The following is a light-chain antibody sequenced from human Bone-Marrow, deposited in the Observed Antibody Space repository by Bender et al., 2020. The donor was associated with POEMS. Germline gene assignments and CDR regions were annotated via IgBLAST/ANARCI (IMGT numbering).Light chain of an antibody. V-gene: IGLV2-14*01. CDR3: SSYVSDNTHVL. CDR2: EVT. Sequence: QSALTQPPSASGSPGQSVTISCTGTSGDVGGYNYVSWYQQHPGKAPKLIIYEVTNRPSGISNRFSGSKSGNTASLTISGLQIEDEAEYFCSSYVSDNTHVLFGGGTKVTVL. CDR1: SGDVGGYNY. J-gene: IGLJ2*01.